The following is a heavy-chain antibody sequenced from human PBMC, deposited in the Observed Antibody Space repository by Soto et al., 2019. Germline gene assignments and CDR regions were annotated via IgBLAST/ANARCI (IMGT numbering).Heavy chain of an antibody. CDR1: GGRVRSDY. J-gene: IGHJ6*01. CDR2: VYYSGST. Sequence: WEAVSGTATLSGGRVRSDYWIGVCRPTGKGLEWSGYVYYSGSTTCNASLKSRCTILVDSSKTQFSLKRSSVTAADTAVYYCARARHLRLYFYGIHVSGQGTMVTVSS. CDR3: ARARHLRLYFYGIHV. V-gene: IGHV4-59*02. D-gene: IGHD4-17*01.